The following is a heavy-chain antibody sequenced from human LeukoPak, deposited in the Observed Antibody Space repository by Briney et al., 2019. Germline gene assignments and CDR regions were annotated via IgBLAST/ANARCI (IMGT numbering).Heavy chain of an antibody. CDR3: AKDLNSGSYYVPFDY. V-gene: IGHV3-23*01. CDR1: GFTFSSYA. Sequence: GGSLRLSCAASGFTFSSYAMSWVRLAPGIGLEWVSGISSSGGSTDYADSVKGRFTISRDNSKNTLYLQMNSLRAEDTAVYYCAKDLNSGSYYVPFDYLGQGTLVTVSS. D-gene: IGHD1-26*01. CDR2: ISSSGGST. J-gene: IGHJ4*02.